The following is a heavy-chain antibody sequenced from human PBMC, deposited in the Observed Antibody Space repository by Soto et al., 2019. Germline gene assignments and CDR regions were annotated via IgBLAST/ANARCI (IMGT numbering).Heavy chain of an antibody. V-gene: IGHV3-48*01. CDR1: GFTFSNFR. Sequence: GGSLRLSCAASGFTFSNFRMNWIRQAPGKGLEWVSHIDGSGTAMSYVDSVKGRFTISRDNAKNSLHLQMNSLRAEDTAVYYCTRDASRDSSARGWFDPWGPGTLVTVS. CDR2: IDGSGTAM. J-gene: IGHJ5*02. D-gene: IGHD6-13*01. CDR3: TRDASRDSSARGWFDP.